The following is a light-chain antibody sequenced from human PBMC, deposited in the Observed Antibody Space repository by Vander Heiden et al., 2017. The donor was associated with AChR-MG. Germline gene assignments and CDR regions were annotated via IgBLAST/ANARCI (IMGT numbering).Light chain of an antibody. CDR3: SSDTSSSTLGV. J-gene: IGLJ2*01. V-gene: IGLV2-14*01. Sequence: QSALTQPASVSGSPGQSIPLSCTGTSSGVGGYNYVSWYQQHPGKAPKLMIYEVSNRPSGVSNRFSGSKSGNTASLTISGLQAEDEADYYCSSDTSSSTLGVFGGGTKLTVL. CDR2: EVS. CDR1: SSGVGGYNY.